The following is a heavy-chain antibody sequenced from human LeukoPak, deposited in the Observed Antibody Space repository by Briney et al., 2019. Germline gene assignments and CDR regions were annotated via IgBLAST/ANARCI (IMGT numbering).Heavy chain of an antibody. CDR3: ASTLKRGYFDY. Sequence: GGSLRLSCAASGFTFSSYSMNWVRQAPGKGLEWVSYISSSSSTIYYADSVKGRFTISRDNAKNSLYLQMNSLRAEDTAVYYCASTLKRGYFDYWGQGTLVTVSS. CDR2: ISSSSSTI. D-gene: IGHD5-24*01. V-gene: IGHV3-48*01. J-gene: IGHJ4*02. CDR1: GFTFSSYS.